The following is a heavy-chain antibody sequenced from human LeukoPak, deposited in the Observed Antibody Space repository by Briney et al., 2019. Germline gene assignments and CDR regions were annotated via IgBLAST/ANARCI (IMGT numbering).Heavy chain of an antibody. Sequence: SETLSLTCTVSGGSISSYYWGWIRQPPGKGLEWIGSIYYSGSTYYNPSLKSRVTISVDTSKNQFSLKLSSVTAADTAVYYCARALGGYYYMDVWGKGTTVTVSS. V-gene: IGHV4-39*07. CDR3: ARALGGYYYMDV. CDR2: IYYSGST. D-gene: IGHD3-16*01. CDR1: GGSISSYY. J-gene: IGHJ6*03.